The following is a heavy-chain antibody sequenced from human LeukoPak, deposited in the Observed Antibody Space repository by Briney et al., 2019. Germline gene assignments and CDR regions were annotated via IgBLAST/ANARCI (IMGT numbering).Heavy chain of an antibody. CDR3: ARGIAAAGNPNWFDP. CDR1: GFSFSSYA. D-gene: IGHD6-13*01. Sequence: PGRSLRLSCAASGFSFSSYAMHWVRQAPGKGLEWVAVIWNDGGNKYYADSVKGRFTISRDNSKNTLYLQMNSLRAEDTALYYCARGIAAAGNPNWFDPWGQGTLVTVSS. CDR2: IWNDGGNK. J-gene: IGHJ5*02. V-gene: IGHV3-33*08.